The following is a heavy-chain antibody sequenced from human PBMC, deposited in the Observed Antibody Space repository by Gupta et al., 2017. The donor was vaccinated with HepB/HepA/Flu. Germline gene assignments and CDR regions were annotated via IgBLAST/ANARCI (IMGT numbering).Heavy chain of an antibody. CDR3: ARHLGNGSGYYYYYMDV. D-gene: IGHD1-26*01. V-gene: IGHV4-39*01. Sequence: QLQLQESGPGLVKPSETLSLTCTVSGGSISSSSYYWGWIRQPPGKGLEWIGSIYYSGSTYYNPSLKRRVTISVDTSKNQFSLKLSSVTAADTAVHYCARHLGNGSGYYYYYMDVWGKGTTVTVSS. CDR2: IYYSGST. CDR1: GGSISSSSYY. J-gene: IGHJ6*03.